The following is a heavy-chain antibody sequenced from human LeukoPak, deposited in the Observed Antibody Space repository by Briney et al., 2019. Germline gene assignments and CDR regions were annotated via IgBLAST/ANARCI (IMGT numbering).Heavy chain of an antibody. Sequence: PSETLSLTCTVSGGSISSYYWSWIRQPPGKGLEWIGYIYYSGSTNYNPSLKSRVTISVDTSKNQFSLKLSSVTAADTAVYYCARERTTVIYWYFDLWGRGTLVTVSS. CDR3: ARERTTVIYWYFDL. V-gene: IGHV4-59*12. J-gene: IGHJ2*01. CDR2: IYYSGST. D-gene: IGHD4-17*01. CDR1: GGSISSYY.